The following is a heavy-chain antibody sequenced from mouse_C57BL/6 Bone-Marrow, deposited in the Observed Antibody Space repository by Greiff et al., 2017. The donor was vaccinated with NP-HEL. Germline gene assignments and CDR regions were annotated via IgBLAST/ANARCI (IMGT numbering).Heavy chain of an antibody. CDR2: IYPGNGDT. CDR1: GYTFTSYN. V-gene: IGHV1-12*01. J-gene: IGHJ2*01. Sequence: LQESGAELVRPGASVKMSCKASGYTFTSYNMHWVKQTPRQGLEWIGAIYPGNGDTSYNQKLKGKATLTGDKSSSTAYMQLSSLTSEDSAVYFCARSDYGSSFDYWGQGTTLTVSS. CDR3: ARSDYGSSFDY. D-gene: IGHD1-1*01.